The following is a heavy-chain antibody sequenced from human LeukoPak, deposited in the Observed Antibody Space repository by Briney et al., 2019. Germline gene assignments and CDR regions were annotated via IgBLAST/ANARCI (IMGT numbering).Heavy chain of an antibody. Sequence: SETLSLTCAVYGGSFSGYYWSWIRQPPGKGLEWIGEINHSGSTNYNPSLKSRVTMSVDTSKNQSSLKLSSVTAADTAVYYCARRAWGAPAGHSVALDIWGQGTMVIVSS. J-gene: IGHJ3*02. V-gene: IGHV4-34*01. CDR3: ARRAWGAPAGHSVALDI. D-gene: IGHD6-13*01. CDR2: INHSGST. CDR1: GGSFSGYY.